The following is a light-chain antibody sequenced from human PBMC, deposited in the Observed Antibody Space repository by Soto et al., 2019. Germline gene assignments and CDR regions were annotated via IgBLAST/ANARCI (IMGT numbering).Light chain of an antibody. CDR3: SSYAGNNKMV. CDR2: EVN. CDR1: SSDVGDYTY. J-gene: IGLJ3*02. V-gene: IGLV2-8*01. Sequence: QSALTQPPSASGSLGQSVTISCTGTSSDVGDYTYVSWYQQHPGKAPKFIIYEVNKRPSGVPDRFSGSKSGNTASLTVSGLQAEDEADYYCSSYAGNNKMVFGGGTKLTV.